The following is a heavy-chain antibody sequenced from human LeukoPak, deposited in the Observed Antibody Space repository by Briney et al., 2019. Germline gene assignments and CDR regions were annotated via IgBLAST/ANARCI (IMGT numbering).Heavy chain of an antibody. V-gene: IGHV3-21*01. Sequence: GGSLRLSCAASGFTFSSYSMNWVHQAPGKGLEWVSSISSSSSYIYYADSVKGRFTISRDNAKNSLYLQMNSLRAEDTAVYYCARQASSSYPPDYWGQGTLVTVSS. CDR1: GFTFSSYS. J-gene: IGHJ4*02. D-gene: IGHD6-6*01. CDR3: ARQASSSYPPDY. CDR2: ISSSSSYI.